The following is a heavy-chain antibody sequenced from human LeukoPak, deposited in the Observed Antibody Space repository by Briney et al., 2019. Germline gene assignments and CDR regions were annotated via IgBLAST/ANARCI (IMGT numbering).Heavy chain of an antibody. J-gene: IGHJ6*02. CDR2: IWYDGSNI. Sequence: PGGSLRLSCAASGFTFSSYGMHWVRQAPGKGLEWLAVIWYDGSNIYYADSVKGRFAISRDNSKNTLYLLLNSLRADDTAVYYCARVPVWFGEFNFYYYYYGMDVWGQGTTVTVSS. CDR1: GFTFSSYG. D-gene: IGHD3-10*01. CDR3: ARVPVWFGEFNFYYYYYGMDV. V-gene: IGHV3-33*01.